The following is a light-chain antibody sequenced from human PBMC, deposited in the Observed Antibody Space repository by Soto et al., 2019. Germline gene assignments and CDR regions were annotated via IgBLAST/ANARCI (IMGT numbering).Light chain of an antibody. CDR3: QQRSQWPWT. Sequence: EIVLTQSPATLSLSPGERAILSCRASQSGPIDLAWYQQKPGQAPRLLIFDASKRATGIPGRFSGDGSGTDFTLTINSPEPGDFGIYYCQQRSQWPWTFGQGTKVEIK. CDR1: QSGPID. J-gene: IGKJ1*01. CDR2: DAS. V-gene: IGKV3-11*01.